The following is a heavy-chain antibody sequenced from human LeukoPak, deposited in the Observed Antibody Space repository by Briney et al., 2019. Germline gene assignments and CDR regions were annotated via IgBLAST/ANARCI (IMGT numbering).Heavy chain of an antibody. D-gene: IGHD4-11*01. J-gene: IGHJ4*02. CDR1: GFTFSSYA. CDR3: AKGYSNPSHFDY. CDR2: ISASGGST. V-gene: IGHV3-23*01. Sequence: GRSLRLSCAASGFTFSSYAMSWVRQAPGKGLEWVSAISASGGSTYYADSVKGRFTISRDNSKNTLYLQMNSLRAEDTAVYYCAKGYSNPSHFDYWGQGTLVTVSS.